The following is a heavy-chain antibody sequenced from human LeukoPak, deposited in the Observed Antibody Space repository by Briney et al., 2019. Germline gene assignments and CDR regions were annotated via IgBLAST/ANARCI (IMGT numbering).Heavy chain of an antibody. CDR1: GGSFSGYY. J-gene: IGHJ4*02. CDR3: ARRSYYYGSGSPPVDY. Sequence: PSETLSLTCAVYGGSFSGYYWSWIRQPPGKGLEWIGEINHSGSTNYNPSLKSRVTISVDTSKNQFSLKLSSVTAADTAVYYCARRSYYYGSGSPPVDYWGQGTLVTVSS. CDR2: INHSGST. D-gene: IGHD3-10*01. V-gene: IGHV4-34*01.